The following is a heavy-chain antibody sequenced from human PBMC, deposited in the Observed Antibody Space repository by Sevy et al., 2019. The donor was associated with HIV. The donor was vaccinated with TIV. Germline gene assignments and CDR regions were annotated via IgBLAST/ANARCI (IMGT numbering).Heavy chain of an antibody. D-gene: IGHD3-22*01. CDR3: ARDPNVFSPGMYYCDSGGPQYYFDY. V-gene: IGHV1-46*01. CDR2: INPSGGST. CDR1: GYTFTSYY. J-gene: IGHJ4*02. Sequence: ASVKVSCKASGYTFTSYYMHWVRQAPGQGLEWMGIINPSGGSTSYAQKFQGRVTMTRDTSTSTVYMELSSLRSEDTGVYYWARDPNVFSPGMYYCDSGGPQYYFDYWGQGTLVTISS.